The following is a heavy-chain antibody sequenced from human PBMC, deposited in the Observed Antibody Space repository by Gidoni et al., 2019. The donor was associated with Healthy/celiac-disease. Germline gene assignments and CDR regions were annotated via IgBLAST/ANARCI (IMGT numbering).Heavy chain of an antibody. CDR3: ARATVPNYDFWSGWILPYGMDV. D-gene: IGHD3-3*01. CDR2: IWYDGSNK. J-gene: IGHJ6*02. V-gene: IGHV3-33*01. CDR1: GFTFSRYG. Sequence: QVQLVESGGGVVQPGRSLRLSCAASGFTFSRYGMHWVRQGPGKGREWVAVIWYDGSNKYYADSVKGRFTISRDNSKNTLYLQMNSLRAEDTAVYYCARATVPNYDFWSGWILPYGMDVWGQGTTVTVSS.